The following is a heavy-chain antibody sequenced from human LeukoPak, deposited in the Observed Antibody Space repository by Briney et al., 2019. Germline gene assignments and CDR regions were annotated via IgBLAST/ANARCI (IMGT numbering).Heavy chain of an antibody. CDR2: ISAYNGNT. CDR3: ARTPYCGGDCMGPFDY. Sequence: ASVKVSCKASGGTFSSYAISWVRQAPGQGLEWMGWISAYNGNTNYAQKLQGRVTMTTDTSTSTAYMELRSLRSDDTAVYYCARTPYCGGDCMGPFDYWGQGTLSPSPQ. J-gene: IGHJ4*02. D-gene: IGHD2-21*02. CDR1: GGTFSSYA. V-gene: IGHV1-18*01.